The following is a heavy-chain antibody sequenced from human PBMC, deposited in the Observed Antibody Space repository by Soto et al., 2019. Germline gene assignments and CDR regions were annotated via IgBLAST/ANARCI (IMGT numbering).Heavy chain of an antibody. CDR2: INSDGSST. Sequence: GGSLRLSCAASGFTFSSYWMHWVRQAPGKGLVWVSRINSDGSSTSYADSVKGRFTISRDNAKNTLYLQMNSLRAEDTAVYYCARERLRYCSSTSCYVDYWGQGTLVTVSS. V-gene: IGHV3-74*01. J-gene: IGHJ4*02. CDR3: ARERLRYCSSTSCYVDY. D-gene: IGHD2-2*01. CDR1: GFTFSSYW.